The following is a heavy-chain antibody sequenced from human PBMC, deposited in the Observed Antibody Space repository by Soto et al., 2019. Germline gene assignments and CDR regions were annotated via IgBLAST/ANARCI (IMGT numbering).Heavy chain of an antibody. Sequence: GASVKVSCKASGYTFTSYDINWVRQATGQGLEWMGWMNPNSGNTGYAQKFQGRVTMTRNTSISTAYMELSSLRSEDTAVYYCARGPVVTAILYDYGMDVWGQGTTVTVSS. CDR3: ARGPVVTAILYDYGMDV. CDR2: MNPNSGNT. V-gene: IGHV1-8*01. J-gene: IGHJ6*02. CDR1: GYTFTSYD. D-gene: IGHD2-21*02.